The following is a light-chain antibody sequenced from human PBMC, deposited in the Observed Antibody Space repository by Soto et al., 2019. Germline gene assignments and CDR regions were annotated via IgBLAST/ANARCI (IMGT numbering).Light chain of an antibody. V-gene: IGKV1-33*01. CDR1: QDISNY. CDR3: QQYDNPPLT. Sequence: DIQMTQSPSSLSASVGDRVTITCQASQDISNYLNWYQQKPGKAPKLLIYDASNFETGVPSRFSGSGSGTDFTFTISSLQPEDSATYYCQQYDNPPLTFGGGTKVEIK. J-gene: IGKJ4*01. CDR2: DAS.